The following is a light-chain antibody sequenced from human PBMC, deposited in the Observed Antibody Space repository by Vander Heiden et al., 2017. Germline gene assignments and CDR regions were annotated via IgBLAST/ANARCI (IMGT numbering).Light chain of an antibody. CDR1: SSNIGSNY. CDR2: SNN. Sequence: QSVLTQPPSASGPPGQSVTISCSGSSSNIGSNYVYWYQQLPGTAPKLLIYSNNQRPSGVPDRFSGSKSGTSASLAISGLRSEDEADYYCAAWDDSLSGPVFGGGTKLTVL. V-gene: IGLV1-47*02. J-gene: IGLJ3*02. CDR3: AAWDDSLSGPV.